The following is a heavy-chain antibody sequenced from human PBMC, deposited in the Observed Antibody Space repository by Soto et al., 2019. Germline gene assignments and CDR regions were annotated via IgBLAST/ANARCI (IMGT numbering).Heavy chain of an antibody. CDR2: IIPIQGTA. D-gene: IGHD2-15*01. V-gene: IGHV1-69*08. Sequence: SVTVSCQASGGSFTSYIFTWVRQAPGQGLEWMGRIIPIQGTANYALKFQDRVTITADKSTNTAYMELRSLRPEDTALYYCARERYCSGGSCYSFPDYWGQGTLVTVSS. CDR1: GGSFTSYI. CDR3: ARERYCSGGSCYSFPDY. J-gene: IGHJ4*02.